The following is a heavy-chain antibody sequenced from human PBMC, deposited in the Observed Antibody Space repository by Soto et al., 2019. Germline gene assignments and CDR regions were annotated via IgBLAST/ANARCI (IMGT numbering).Heavy chain of an antibody. V-gene: IGHV3-30*18. CDR3: AKDMPPNSDILTGYYSGFDY. CDR2: ISFDGRNE. CDR1: GFIFSNYA. J-gene: IGHJ4*02. Sequence: GGSLRLSCAASGFIFSNYAMHWVRQAPGKGLEWVALISFDGRNEYYADSVKGRFIISRDNSKNTLYLQMNSLRPEDTAVYYCAKDMPPNSDILTGYYSGFDYWGQGTLVTVSS. D-gene: IGHD3-9*01.